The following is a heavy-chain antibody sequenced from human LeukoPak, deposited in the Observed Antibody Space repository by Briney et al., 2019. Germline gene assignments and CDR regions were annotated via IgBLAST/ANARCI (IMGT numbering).Heavy chain of an antibody. CDR1: GYTFSDYD. Sequence: ASVKVSCKASGYTFSDYDINWVRQATGQGLEWMGWINPNSGNAGYAQKFQGRVTMTRNTSISTAYMELSSPRSEDTAVYYCARALAWGGSSYSYYYMDVWDKGTTVTVSS. CDR2: INPNSGNA. D-gene: IGHD1-26*01. V-gene: IGHV1-8*01. CDR3: ARALAWGGSSYSYYYMDV. J-gene: IGHJ6*03.